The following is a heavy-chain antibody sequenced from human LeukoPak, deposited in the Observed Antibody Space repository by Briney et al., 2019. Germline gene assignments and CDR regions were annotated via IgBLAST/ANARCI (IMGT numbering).Heavy chain of an antibody. CDR1: GGSFSGYY. CDR3: ARIAVAGTAYYYYYMDV. V-gene: IGHV4-34*01. Sequence: SETLSLTCAVYGGSFSGYYWSWIRQPPGKGLEWIGEIYHSGSTNYNPSLKSRVTISVDKSKNQFSLKLSSVTAADTAVYYCARIAVAGTAYYYYYMDVWGKGTTVTISS. J-gene: IGHJ6*03. D-gene: IGHD6-19*01. CDR2: IYHSGST.